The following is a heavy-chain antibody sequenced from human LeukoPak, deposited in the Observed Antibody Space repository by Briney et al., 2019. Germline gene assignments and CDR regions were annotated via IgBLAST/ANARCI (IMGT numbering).Heavy chain of an antibody. CDR1: GGSFSCSN. Sequence: PSETLSLTCAVYGGSFSCSNWSWIRRPPGKGPEWIGEIYNSGSTIYNPSLKSRVTISVDTSKNQLSLNLNSVTAADTAVYYCVRAYDYWGQGTLVTVSS. J-gene: IGHJ4*02. CDR2: IYNSGST. V-gene: IGHV4-34*01. CDR3: VRAYDY.